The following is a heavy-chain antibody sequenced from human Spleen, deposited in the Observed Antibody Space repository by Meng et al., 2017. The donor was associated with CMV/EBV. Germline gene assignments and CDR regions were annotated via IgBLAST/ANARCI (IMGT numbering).Heavy chain of an antibody. Sequence: SGAWNWIRQSPSRGLEWLGRTYYKSKWYSNYAVSMKSRITINPDTSKNQFSLQLNSVTPEDTAVYYCARSIADFWSGYSPYYYGMDVWGQGTTVTVSS. V-gene: IGHV6-1*01. CDR2: TYYKSKWYS. CDR3: ARSIADFWSGYSPYYYGMDV. D-gene: IGHD3-3*01. J-gene: IGHJ6*02. CDR1: SGA.